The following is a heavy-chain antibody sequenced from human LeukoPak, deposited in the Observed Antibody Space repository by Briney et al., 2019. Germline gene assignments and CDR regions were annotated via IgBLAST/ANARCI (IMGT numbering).Heavy chain of an antibody. V-gene: IGHV3-23*01. Sequence: PGGSLRLSCAASGFTFSSYAMSWVRQAPGKGLEWGSAISGSGGSTYYADSVKGRFTISRDNSKNTLYLQMNSLRAEDTAVYYCAKDSMPAATPPAPFVYWGQGTLVTVSS. CDR3: AKDSMPAATPPAPFVY. J-gene: IGHJ4*02. D-gene: IGHD2-2*01. CDR1: GFTFSSYA. CDR2: ISGSGGST.